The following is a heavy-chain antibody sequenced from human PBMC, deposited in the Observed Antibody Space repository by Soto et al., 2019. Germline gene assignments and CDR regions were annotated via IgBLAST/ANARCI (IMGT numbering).Heavy chain of an antibody. Sequence: PGESLKISCKGSGYSFTSYWIGWVRRMPGKGLEWMGIIYPGDSDTRYSPSFQGQVTISADKSISTAYLQWSSLKASDTAMYYCARLMKGDIVVVVAATGFDYWGQGTLVTISS. CDR2: IYPGDSDT. CDR3: ARLMKGDIVVVVAATGFDY. CDR1: GYSFTSYW. V-gene: IGHV5-51*01. D-gene: IGHD2-15*01. J-gene: IGHJ4*02.